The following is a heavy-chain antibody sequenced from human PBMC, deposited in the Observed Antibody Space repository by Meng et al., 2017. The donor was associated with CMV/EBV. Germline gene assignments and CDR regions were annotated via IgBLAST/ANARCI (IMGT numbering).Heavy chain of an antibody. V-gene: IGHV4-4*07. Sequence: GGSSSSYYWSWIRQPAGKGLEWIGRIYTSGSTNYNPSLKSRVTMSVDTPKNQFSLKLSSVTAADTAVYYCAREEITMVRGVLNYFDYWGQGTLVTVSS. CDR2: IYTSGST. CDR3: AREEITMVRGVLNYFDY. CDR1: GGSSSSYY. J-gene: IGHJ4*02. D-gene: IGHD3-10*01.